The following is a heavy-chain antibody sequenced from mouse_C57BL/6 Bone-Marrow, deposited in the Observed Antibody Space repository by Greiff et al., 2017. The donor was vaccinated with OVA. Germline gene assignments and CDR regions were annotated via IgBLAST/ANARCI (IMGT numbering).Heavy chain of an antibody. D-gene: IGHD2-4*01. J-gene: IGHJ3*01. Sequence: EVKLQQSGPELVKPGASVKISCKASGYTFTDYYMNWVKQSHGKSLEWIGDINPNNGGTSYNQKFKGKATLTVDKSSSTAYMELRSLTSEDSAVYYCARHYDYTWFAYWGQGTLVTVSA. CDR2: INPNNGGT. V-gene: IGHV1-26*01. CDR1: GYTFTDYY. CDR3: ARHYDYTWFAY.